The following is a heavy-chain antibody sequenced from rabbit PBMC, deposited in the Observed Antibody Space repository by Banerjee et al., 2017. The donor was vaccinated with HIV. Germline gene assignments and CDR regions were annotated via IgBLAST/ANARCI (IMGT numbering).Heavy chain of an antibody. V-gene: IGHV1S47*01. Sequence: QEQLEESGGDLVKPEGSLKLSCKASGFDFSSYGVSWVRQAPGKGLEWIGYIDPVFGSTFYASWVNGRFTISSHNAQNTLYLQLNSLTAADAATYFCVRDPYVISSGVYMWGPGTLVTVS. D-gene: IGHD1-1*01. CDR3: VRDPYVISSGVYM. CDR1: GFDFSSYG. J-gene: IGHJ4*01. CDR2: IDPVFGST.